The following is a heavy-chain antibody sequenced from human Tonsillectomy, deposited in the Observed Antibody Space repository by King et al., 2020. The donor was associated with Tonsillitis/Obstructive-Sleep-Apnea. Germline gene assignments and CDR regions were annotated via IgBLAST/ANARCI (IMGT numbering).Heavy chain of an antibody. Sequence: VQLVESGGGLVQPGGSLRLSCAASGFTFSHHYMDWVRQAPGKGLEWVGRTRNKAHSYTTEYAASVKGRFTISRDDSENSLYLQMNSLKTEDTAVYYCARVRTSSPVYNLDYWGQGTLVTVSS. CDR3: ARVRTSSPVYNLDY. CDR1: GFTFSHHY. V-gene: IGHV3-72*01. D-gene: IGHD1-14*01. J-gene: IGHJ4*02. CDR2: TRNKAHSYTT.